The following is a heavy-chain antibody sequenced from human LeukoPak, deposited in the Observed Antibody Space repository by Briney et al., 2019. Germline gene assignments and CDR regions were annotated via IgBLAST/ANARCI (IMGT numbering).Heavy chain of an antibody. CDR2: INSDGSNT. V-gene: IGHV3-74*01. CDR1: GFTLISYW. D-gene: IGHD3-22*01. CDR3: ARGHHYYDSSAYYY. Sequence: PGGSLRLSCAASGFTLISYWMHWVRHAPGKGLVWVSRINSDGSNTIYAATVKGRFTISRDTAKNTLYLRMNSLRAEDTAVYYCARGHHYYDSSAYYYWGQGTLVTVSS. J-gene: IGHJ4*02.